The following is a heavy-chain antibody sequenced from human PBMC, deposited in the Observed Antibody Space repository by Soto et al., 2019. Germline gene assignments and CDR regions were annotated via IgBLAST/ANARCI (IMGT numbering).Heavy chain of an antibody. V-gene: IGHV4-39*01. J-gene: IGHJ6*02. D-gene: IGHD6-19*01. Sequence: SETLSLTCTVSGGSISSSSYYWGWIRQPPGKGLEWIGSIYYSGSTYYNPSLKSRLTISVDTSKNQFSLKLSSVTAADTAVYYCARLVAGSGWAVPYYYYGMDVWGQGTTVT. CDR2: IYYSGST. CDR3: ARLVAGSGWAVPYYYYGMDV. CDR1: GGSISSSSYY.